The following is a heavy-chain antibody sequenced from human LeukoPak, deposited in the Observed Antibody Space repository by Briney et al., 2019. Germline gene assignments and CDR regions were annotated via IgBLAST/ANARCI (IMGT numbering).Heavy chain of an antibody. CDR2: IYYSGST. CDR1: GGSFSGYY. CDR3: ARDLAVAGLDY. D-gene: IGHD6-19*01. J-gene: IGHJ4*02. Sequence: PSETLSLTCAVYGGSFSGYYWSWIRQPPGKGLEWIGYIYYSGSTNYNPSLKSRVTISVDTSKNQFSLKLSSVTAADTAVYYCARDLAVAGLDYWGQGTLVTVSS. V-gene: IGHV4-59*01.